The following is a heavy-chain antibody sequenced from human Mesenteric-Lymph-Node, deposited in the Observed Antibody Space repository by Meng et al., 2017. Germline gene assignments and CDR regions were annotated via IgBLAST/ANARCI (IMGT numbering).Heavy chain of an antibody. CDR2: ISSSSSYI. V-gene: IGHV3-21*01. J-gene: IGHJ3*02. CDR1: GFTFSSYS. D-gene: IGHD1-14*01. CDR3: ARDNLPLGRSDAFDI. Sequence: GESLKISCAASGFTFSSYSMNWVRQAPGKGLEWVSSISSSSSYIYYADSVKGRFTISRDNAKNSLYLQMNSLRAEDTAVYYCARDNLPLGRSDAFDIWGQGTMVTVSS.